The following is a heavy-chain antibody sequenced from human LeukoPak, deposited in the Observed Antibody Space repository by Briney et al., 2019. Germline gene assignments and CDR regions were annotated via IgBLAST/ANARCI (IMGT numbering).Heavy chain of an antibody. CDR3: AFRADTVVLAATFAFDI. V-gene: IGHV3-48*01. J-gene: IGHJ3*02. CDR1: GFTFNKYS. D-gene: IGHD2-2*01. Sequence: GGSLRLSCAASGFTFNKYSMNWVRQAPGKGLEWVSYISSRSNNIYNADSVKGRFTISRDNAKNSLYLQMNSLRAEDTAVYYCAFRADTVVLAATFAFDIWGQGTMVTVSS. CDR2: ISSRSNNI.